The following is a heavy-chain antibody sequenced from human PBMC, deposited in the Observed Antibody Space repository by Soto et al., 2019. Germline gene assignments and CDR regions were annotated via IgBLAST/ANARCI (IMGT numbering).Heavy chain of an antibody. D-gene: IGHD3-3*02. CDR3: AREQRRITCIRGDVDY. CDR1: GFTFSDYS. V-gene: IGHV3-49*03. J-gene: IGHJ4*02. CDR2: IRRTMSGATT. Sequence: EVELLESGGDLVEPGRSLRLSCIASGFTFSDYSMAWFRQAPGKGLEWVGVIRRTMSGATTENAASVQGRFIISRDDSRNLLYLQISRLKTEDTAVYYCAREQRRITCIRGDVDYWEQGPLVSVSS.